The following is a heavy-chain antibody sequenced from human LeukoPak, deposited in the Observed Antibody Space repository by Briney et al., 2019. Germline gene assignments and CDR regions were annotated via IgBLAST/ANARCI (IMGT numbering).Heavy chain of an antibody. CDR1: GFTFSDYN. Sequence: PGGSLRLSCAASGFTFSDYNMNWVRQAPGKGLEWVSVFYSGGGTFYADSVKGRFTISRDNSKNTLYLQINSLRAEDTALYYCARHSIHDSSGYAFDVWGQGTMVTVSS. CDR3: ARHSIHDSSGYAFDV. V-gene: IGHV3-66*04. D-gene: IGHD3-22*01. J-gene: IGHJ3*01. CDR2: FYSGGGT.